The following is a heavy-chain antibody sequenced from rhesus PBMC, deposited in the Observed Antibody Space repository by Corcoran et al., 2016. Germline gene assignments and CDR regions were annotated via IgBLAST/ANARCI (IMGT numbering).Heavy chain of an antibody. J-gene: IGHJ4*01. CDR3: ARFRTTNVDY. Sequence: QVTLKESGPALVKPTQTLTLTCPFSGFSISTTAIGVGWIRQPPGKALEWLANIYWNDSKYYSTSLRSRLTISKDTSKNQVALTMTNMDPVDTATYYCARFRTTNVDYWGQGVLVTVSS. D-gene: IGHD2-2*01. V-gene: IGHV2-95*01. CDR1: GFSISTTAIG. CDR2: IYWNDSK.